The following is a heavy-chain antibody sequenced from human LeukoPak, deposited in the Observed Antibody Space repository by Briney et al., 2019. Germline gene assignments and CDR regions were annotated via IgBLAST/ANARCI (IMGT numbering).Heavy chain of an antibody. D-gene: IGHD6-19*01. V-gene: IGHV4-30-4*02. CDR1: GGSISSGDYY. CDR2: IYYSGST. CDR3: ARDRVSVAGTGLNWFDP. J-gene: IGHJ5*02. Sequence: SETLSLTCTVSGGSISSGDYYWSWIRQPPGKGLEWIGYIYYSGSTYYNPSLKSRVTISVDTSKNQFSLKLSSVTAADTAVYYCARDRVSVAGTGLNWFDPWGQGTLVTVSS.